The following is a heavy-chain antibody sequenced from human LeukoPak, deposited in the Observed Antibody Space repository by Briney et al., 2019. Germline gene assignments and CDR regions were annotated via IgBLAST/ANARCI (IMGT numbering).Heavy chain of an antibody. CDR2: IIPIFGTA. Sequence: SVKVSCKASGGTFSSYAISWVRQAPGQGLEWMGGIIPIFGTANYAQKFQGRVTITADESTSTAYMELSSLRSEDTAVYYCARTERIQLWLEDYYYGMDVWGQGTTVTVSS. D-gene: IGHD5-18*01. CDR3: ARTERIQLWLEDYYYGMDV. CDR1: GGTFSSYA. V-gene: IGHV1-69*13. J-gene: IGHJ6*02.